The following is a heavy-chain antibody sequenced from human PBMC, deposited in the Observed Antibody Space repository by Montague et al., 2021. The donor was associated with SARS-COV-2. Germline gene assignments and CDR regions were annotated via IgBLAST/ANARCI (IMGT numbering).Heavy chain of an antibody. D-gene: IGHD3-9*01. V-gene: IGHV2-70*04. J-gene: IGHJ3*02. CDR1: GFSLSTSGMR. Sequence: PALVNPTQTLTLTCTLSGFSLSTSGMRASWIRQPPGKALEWLARIDWDDDKFYSTSLKTRLAISKDTSKNQVVLTMTNMDPVDTATYYCARSYYDILTNYYDAFDIGGQGTMVTVSS. CDR3: ARSYYDILTNYYDAFDI. CDR2: IDWDDDK.